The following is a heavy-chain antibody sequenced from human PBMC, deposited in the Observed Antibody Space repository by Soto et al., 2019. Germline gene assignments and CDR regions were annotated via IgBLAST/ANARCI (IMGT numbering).Heavy chain of an antibody. J-gene: IGHJ6*02. CDR2: INPTDSYT. Sequence: PGESLKISCKGSEYSFANFWINWVHQMPGKGLEWMGKINPTDSYTDYSPSFQGHVTILVDKSISTAYLQWSSLKASDSAIYYCATMPTYYYHGMDVWGQGTTVTVSS. CDR3: ATMPTYYYHGMDV. D-gene: IGHD2-2*01. CDR1: EYSFANFW. V-gene: IGHV5-10-1*01.